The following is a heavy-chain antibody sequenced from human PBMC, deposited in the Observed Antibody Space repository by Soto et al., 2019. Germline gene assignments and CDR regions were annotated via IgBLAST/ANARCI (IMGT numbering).Heavy chain of an antibody. J-gene: IGHJ4*02. D-gene: IGHD2-21*01. CDR2: INPMSGST. CDR1: GYTFINYY. Sequence: QVQLVQSGAEIKKPGASVKVSCRASGYTFINYYIHWVRQAPGQGLEWMAIINPMSGSTNYAQNFQGRVTLTMDTSTSTVYMELSSLRFEDTAVYFCALDLFAGDFWGQGTLVTVSS. CDR3: ALDLFAGDF. V-gene: IGHV1-46*01.